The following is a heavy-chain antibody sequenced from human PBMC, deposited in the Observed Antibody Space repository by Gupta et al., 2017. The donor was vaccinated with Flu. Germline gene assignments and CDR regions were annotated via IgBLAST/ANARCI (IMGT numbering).Heavy chain of an antibody. CDR1: GFIFRNHD. Sequence: EVQRVESGGGLVQPGGSLRLSCAASGFIFRNHDMHWVRPVTGKGLEWVSAIGTLADTYYAGSVEGRFTISRENAKNSLFLQMNSLTAGDTAVYYCARGTYCSGTSCESTAFDIWGQGTVVTVSS. CDR2: IGTLADT. CDR3: ARGTYCSGTSCESTAFDI. D-gene: IGHD2-2*01. J-gene: IGHJ3*02. V-gene: IGHV3-13*01.